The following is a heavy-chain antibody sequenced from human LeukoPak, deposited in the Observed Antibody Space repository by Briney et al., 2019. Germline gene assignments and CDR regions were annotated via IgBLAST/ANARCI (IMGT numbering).Heavy chain of an antibody. CDR3: ASDWGLSQLEYCSNTNCYMGAFDI. CDR1: GYTFTGYY. J-gene: IGHJ3*02. CDR2: INPNSGGT. Sequence: ASVKVSCRASGYTFTGYYMHWVRQAPGQGLEWMGWINPNSGGTNYAQKFQGRVTMTRDTSISTAYMELSRLRSDDTAVYYCASDWGLSQLEYCSNTNCYMGAFDIWGQGTMVTVSS. D-gene: IGHD2-2*02. V-gene: IGHV1-2*02.